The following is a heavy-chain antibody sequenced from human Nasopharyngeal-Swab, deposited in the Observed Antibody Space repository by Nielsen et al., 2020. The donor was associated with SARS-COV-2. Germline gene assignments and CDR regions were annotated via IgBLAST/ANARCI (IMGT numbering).Heavy chain of an antibody. J-gene: IGHJ4*02. CDR3: ARVWITMVRGVIIETDESKYYFDY. V-gene: IGHV4-4*07. D-gene: IGHD3-10*01. CDR2: IYTSGST. Sequence: GSLTLSCTVSGGSISSYYWSWIRQPAGKGLEWIGRIYTSGSTNYNPSLKSRVTMSVGTSKNQFSLKLSSVTAADTAVYYCARVWITMVRGVIIETDESKYYFDYWGQGTLVTVSS. CDR1: GGSISSYY.